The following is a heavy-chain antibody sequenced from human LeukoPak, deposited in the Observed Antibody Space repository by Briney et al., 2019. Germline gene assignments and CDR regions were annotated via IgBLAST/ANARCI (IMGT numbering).Heavy chain of an antibody. V-gene: IGHV4-59*01. J-gene: IGHJ4*02. D-gene: IGHD6-13*01. Sequence: PSETLSLTCTVSGASISSYYWSWIRQPPGKGLEWIGYIFYSGSTNYNSSLKSRVTISVDTSKNQFSLKLSSMTAADTAVYYCASGPYPAAGTDHQFDYWGQGTMVTVSS. CDR1: GASISSYY. CDR2: IFYSGST. CDR3: ASGPYPAAGTDHQFDY.